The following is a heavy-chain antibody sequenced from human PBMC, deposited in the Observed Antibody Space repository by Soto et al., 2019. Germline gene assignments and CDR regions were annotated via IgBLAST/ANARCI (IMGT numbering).Heavy chain of an antibody. D-gene: IGHD3-10*01. J-gene: IGHJ5*02. V-gene: IGHV4-59*08. Sequence: SETLSLTCTVSGGSISSYYWSWIRQPPGKGLEWIGYIYYSGSTNYNPSLKSRVTISVDTSKNQFSLKLSSVTAADTAVYYCARLGYYYGSGSYYEAYNWFDPWGQGTLVTVSS. CDR2: IYYSGST. CDR3: ARLGYYYGSGSYYEAYNWFDP. CDR1: GGSISSYY.